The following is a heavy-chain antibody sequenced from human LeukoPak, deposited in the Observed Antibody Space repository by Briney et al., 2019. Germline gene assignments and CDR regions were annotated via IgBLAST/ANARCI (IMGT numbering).Heavy chain of an antibody. CDR1: GFTFSNYA. J-gene: IGHJ4*02. V-gene: IGHV3-30*04. CDR3: ARRAGAYSHPYDY. D-gene: IGHD4/OR15-4a*01. CDR2: ISYDGRNK. Sequence: PGRSLRLSCAASGFTFSNYAMHWVRQAPGKGLEWMSVISYDGRNKYFADSVKGRFTLSRDNSKNTLYLQMNSLRAEDTAVYYCARRAGAYSHPYDYWGQGTLVTVSS.